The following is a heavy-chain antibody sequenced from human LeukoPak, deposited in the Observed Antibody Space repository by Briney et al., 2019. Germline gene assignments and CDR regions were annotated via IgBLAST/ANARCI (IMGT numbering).Heavy chain of an antibody. D-gene: IGHD4-17*01. Sequence: GGSLRLSCAASGFTFSSYSMNWVRQAPGKGLEWVSSISSSSSYIYYADSVKGRFTISRGNAKNSLHLQMNSLRAEDTAVYYCARVVATVTTFDYWGQGTLVTVSS. J-gene: IGHJ4*02. CDR3: ARVVATVTTFDY. CDR2: ISSSSSYI. CDR1: GFTFSSYS. V-gene: IGHV3-21*01.